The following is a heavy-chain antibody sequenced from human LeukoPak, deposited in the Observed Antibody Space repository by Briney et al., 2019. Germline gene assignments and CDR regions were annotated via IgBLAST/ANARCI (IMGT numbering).Heavy chain of an antibody. CDR3: ARAWDYGDPGDAFDI. D-gene: IGHD4-17*01. CDR2: INPNSGGT. J-gene: IGHJ3*02. V-gene: IGHV1-2*02. CDR1: GYTFTGYY. Sequence: ASVKVSCKASGYTFTGYYMHWVRQAPGQGLEWMGWINPNSGGTNYAQKFQGRVTMTRDTSISTAYMELSRLRSDDTAVYYCARAWDYGDPGDAFDIWGQGTMVTVSS.